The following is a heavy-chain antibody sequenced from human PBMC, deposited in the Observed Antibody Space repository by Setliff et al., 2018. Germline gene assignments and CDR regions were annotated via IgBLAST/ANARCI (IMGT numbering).Heavy chain of an antibody. Sequence: ASVKVSCKDSGYIFNSYGISWVRQAPGQGLEWMGWISAYNGHTNYAQKFQGRVTMTTDTSTNTAHMELRSLRSDDTAVYYCARLVRYCTTTSCQRTSGDDFWGQGMMVTVSS. CDR2: ISAYNGHT. CDR1: GYIFNSYG. D-gene: IGHD2-2*01. J-gene: IGHJ4*03. V-gene: IGHV1-18*01. CDR3: ARLVRYCTTTSCQRTSGDDF.